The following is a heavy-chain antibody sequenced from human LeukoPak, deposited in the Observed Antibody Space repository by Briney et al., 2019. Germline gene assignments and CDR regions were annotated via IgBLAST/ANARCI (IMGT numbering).Heavy chain of an antibody. J-gene: IGHJ6*02. D-gene: IGHD4-17*01. Sequence: PGGSLRLSCEVSGVTFSTYAMHWVRQAPGKGLEWVAVISYDGANEYYADSVTGRFTVSRDNSESTLYLQMDSLRPEDTAVYYCAKAVNFRYYYFYGLDVWGHGTTVTVS. CDR1: GVTFSTYA. CDR3: AKAVNFRYYYFYGLDV. V-gene: IGHV3-30*18. CDR2: ISYDGANE.